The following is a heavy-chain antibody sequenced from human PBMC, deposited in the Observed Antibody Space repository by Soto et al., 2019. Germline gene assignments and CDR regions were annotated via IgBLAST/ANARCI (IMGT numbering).Heavy chain of an antibody. CDR1: GAALNSGNYY. CDR2: IYVTGAV. Sequence: SETLSLTCSVSGAALNSGNYYWSWIRQVPGKGLEWIGHIYVTGAVDYNPSLRDRITISQDTSERQFSLNLRLVTAADTAAYYCARLRIATNNYKWFDPWGQGTLVTVSS. CDR3: ARLRIATNNYKWFDP. J-gene: IGHJ5*02. V-gene: IGHV4-31*03. D-gene: IGHD2-21*01.